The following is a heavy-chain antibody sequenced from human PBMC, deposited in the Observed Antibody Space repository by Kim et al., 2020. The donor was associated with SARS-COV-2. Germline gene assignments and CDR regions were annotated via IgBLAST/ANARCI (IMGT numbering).Heavy chain of an antibody. Sequence: GESLKISCQGSGYSFDTYWIAWVRQMPGQGLDWMGIIYPGDSDTRYSPSFQDQVTISADKSIRTAYLQWSSLKASDTAMYYCARGGGTNSRTFDIWGQGTMVTVYS. CDR2: IYPGDSDT. D-gene: IGHD3-16*01. CDR1: GYSFDTYW. CDR3: ARGGGTNSRTFDI. V-gene: IGHV5-51*01. J-gene: IGHJ3*02.